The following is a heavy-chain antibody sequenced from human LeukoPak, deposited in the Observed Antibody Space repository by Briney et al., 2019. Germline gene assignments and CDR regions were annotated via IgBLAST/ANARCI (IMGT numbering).Heavy chain of an antibody. CDR1: GGTFSSYA. J-gene: IGHJ4*02. CDR3: ARAWSGSSHAFDY. V-gene: IGHV1-69*13. Sequence: SVKVSCKASGGTFSSYAISWVRQAPGQGLEWMGGIIPIFGTANYGQNFQGRVTIPGDESTSTAYMELSSLRSEDTAVYYCARAWSGSSHAFDYWGQGTLVTASS. CDR2: IIPIFGTA. D-gene: IGHD1-26*01.